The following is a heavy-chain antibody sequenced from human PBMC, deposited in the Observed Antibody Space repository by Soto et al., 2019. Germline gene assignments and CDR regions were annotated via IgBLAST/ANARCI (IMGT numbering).Heavy chain of an antibody. D-gene: IGHD1-26*01. CDR3: ARGDSAGVDY. V-gene: IGHV1-8*01. CDR1: GYSFTSLD. CDR2: MQPSTGRT. Sequence: QVQLVQSGAEVREPGASVKVSCKASGYSFTSLDINWVRQTAGQGLEWMGWMQPSTGRTGYAQKFQGRVTMTRDTSIITAYMELTTLTSDDTAFYYCARGDSAGVDYWGQGTLVTVSS. J-gene: IGHJ4*02.